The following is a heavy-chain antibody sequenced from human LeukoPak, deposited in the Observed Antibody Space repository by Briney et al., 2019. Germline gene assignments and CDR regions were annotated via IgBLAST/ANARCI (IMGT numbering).Heavy chain of an antibody. J-gene: IGHJ4*02. CDR3: ALRSGYSYGFYYFDY. CDR1: GYTFTGYY. V-gene: IGHV1-2*02. D-gene: IGHD5-18*01. Sequence: ASVKVSCKASGYTFTGYYMHWVRQAPGQGLEWMGWINPNSGGTNYAQKFQGRVTMTRDTSISTAYMELSRLRSDDTAVYYCALRSGYSYGFYYFDYWGQGTLVTVSS. CDR2: INPNSGGT.